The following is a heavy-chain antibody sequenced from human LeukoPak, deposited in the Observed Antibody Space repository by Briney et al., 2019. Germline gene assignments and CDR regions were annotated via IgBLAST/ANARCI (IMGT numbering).Heavy chain of an antibody. CDR2: ISSSSSTI. J-gene: IGHJ5*02. V-gene: IGHV3-48*01. D-gene: IGHD3-3*01. CDR1: GFTFSSYS. Sequence: GGSLRLSCAASGFTFSSYSMNWVRQAPGKGPEWVSYISSSSSTIYYADSVKGRFTISRDNAKNSLYLQMNSLRAEDTAVYYCARGPPYYDFWSGYLVRGINWFDPWGQGTLVTVSS. CDR3: ARGPPYYDFWSGYLVRGINWFDP.